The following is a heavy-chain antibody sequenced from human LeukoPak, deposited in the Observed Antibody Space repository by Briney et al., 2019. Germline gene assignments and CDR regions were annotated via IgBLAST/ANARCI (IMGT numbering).Heavy chain of an antibody. CDR1: GFTFSSYG. V-gene: IGHV3-30*02. Sequence: PGGSLRLSCAASGFTFSSYGMHWVRQPPGKGLEWVAFIRHDGSNKYYADSLKGRFTISRDNSKNTLYLQMNSLRAEDTAVYYCAKDPNRGGLSNYGYEWSYWGQGTLVTVSS. D-gene: IGHD5-18*01. J-gene: IGHJ4*02. CDR2: IRHDGSNK. CDR3: AKDPNRGGLSNYGYEWSY.